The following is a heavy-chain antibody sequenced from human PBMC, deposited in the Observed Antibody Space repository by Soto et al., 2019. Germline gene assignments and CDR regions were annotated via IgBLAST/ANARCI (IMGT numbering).Heavy chain of an antibody. J-gene: IGHJ6*02. V-gene: IGHV5-10-1*01. CDR2: IDPSDSYT. CDR1: GYSFTSYW. CDR3: ASPYITIFGDGMDV. D-gene: IGHD3-3*01. Sequence: HGESLKISCKGSGYSFTSYWISWVRQMPGKGLEWMGRIDPSDSYTNYSTSFQGHVTISADKSISTAYLQWSSLKASDTAMYYCASPYITIFGDGMDVWGQGTTVTVSS.